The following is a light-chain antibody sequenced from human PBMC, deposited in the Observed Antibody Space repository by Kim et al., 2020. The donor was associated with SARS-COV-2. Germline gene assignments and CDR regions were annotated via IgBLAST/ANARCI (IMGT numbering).Light chain of an antibody. J-gene: IGLJ3*02. CDR3: QSYDSSINWV. CDR1: SGSIASNY. CDR2: EDN. V-gene: IGLV6-57*04. Sequence: FMLTQPHSVSESPGKTVTISCTRSSGSIASNYMQWYQQRPGSAPTTVIYEDNQRPSGVPDRFSGSIDSSSNSASLTISGLKTEDEADYYCQSYDSSINWVFGGGTQLTVL.